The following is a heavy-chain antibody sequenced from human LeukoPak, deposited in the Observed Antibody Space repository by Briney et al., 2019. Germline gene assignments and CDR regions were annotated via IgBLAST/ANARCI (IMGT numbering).Heavy chain of an antibody. D-gene: IGHD3-22*01. V-gene: IGHV1-18*01. CDR2: ISAYNGNT. CDR1: GYTFTNYG. CDR3: AREGPTGYDSSGSRRGPFDY. J-gene: IGHJ4*02. Sequence: ASVKVSCKASGYTFTNYGISWVRQAPGQGLEWMGWISAYNGNTNYAQKFQGRVTMTRDMSTSTVYMELSSLRSEDTAVYYCAREGPTGYDSSGSRRGPFDYWGQGTLVTVSS.